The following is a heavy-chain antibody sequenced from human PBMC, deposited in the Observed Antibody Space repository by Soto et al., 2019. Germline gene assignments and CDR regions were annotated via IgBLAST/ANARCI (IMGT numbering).Heavy chain of an antibody. J-gene: IGHJ5*02. CDR3: ARKLEASIRHVEWFSYKWFDP. V-gene: IGHV4-34*01. CDR2: ITFRGVT. CDR1: GDSLSGYA. Sequence: PSETLSLTCDVHGDSLSGYAWSWIRQPPGKGLEWIGEITFRGVTNYHPSLKSRLSMSVDTSKNRISLNVSSVTAVDTALYFCARKLEASIRHVEWFSYKWFDPWGPGTLVTVSS. D-gene: IGHD3-9*01.